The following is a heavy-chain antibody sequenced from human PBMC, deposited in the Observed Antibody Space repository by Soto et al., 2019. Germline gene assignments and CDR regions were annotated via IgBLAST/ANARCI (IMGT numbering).Heavy chain of an antibody. CDR3: ASDGGRGGGGYFDL. J-gene: IGHJ2*01. Sequence: EVQLVESGGGLVKPGGSLRLSCAASGFTFSSYSMNWVRQAPGKGLEWVSSISSSSSNIYYADAVKGRFTMSRDNAKNVVFMTKNRLGAEDTGLYYCASDGGRGGGGYFDLWGRGTLVTVSS. CDR2: ISSSSSNI. D-gene: IGHD3-16*01. V-gene: IGHV3-21*06. CDR1: GFTFSSYS.